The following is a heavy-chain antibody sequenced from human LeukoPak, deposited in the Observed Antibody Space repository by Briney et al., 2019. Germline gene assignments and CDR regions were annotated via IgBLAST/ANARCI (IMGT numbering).Heavy chain of an antibody. J-gene: IGHJ4*02. D-gene: IGHD6-6*01. V-gene: IGHV3-23*01. Sequence: GGSLRLSCAASGFTFSSFAMSWVRQAPGKGLEWVSAITDGGGSTYYADSVKGRFTISRDNSKNTLYLQMNSLRAEDTALYYCAKRVPYSSSSVYFDHWGQGTLVTVSS. CDR3: AKRVPYSSSSVYFDH. CDR2: ITDGGGST. CDR1: GFTFSSFA.